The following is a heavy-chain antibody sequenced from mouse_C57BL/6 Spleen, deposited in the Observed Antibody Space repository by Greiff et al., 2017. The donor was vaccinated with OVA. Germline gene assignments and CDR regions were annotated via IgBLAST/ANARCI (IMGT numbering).Heavy chain of an antibody. CDR3: ARSGYYGSSTGSYFDY. CDR2: IDPANGNT. J-gene: IGHJ2*01. CDR1: GFNIKNTY. V-gene: IGHV14-3*01. D-gene: IGHD1-1*01. Sequence: VQLQQSVAELVRPGASVKLSCTASGFNIKNTYMHWVKQRPEQGLEWIGRIDPANGNTKYAPKFQGKATITADTASNTAYLQLSSLTSEDTAIYCCARSGYYGSSTGSYFDYWGQGTTLTVSS.